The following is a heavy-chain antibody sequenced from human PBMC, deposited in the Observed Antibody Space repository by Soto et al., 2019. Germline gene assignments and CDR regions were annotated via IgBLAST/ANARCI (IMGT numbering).Heavy chain of an antibody. J-gene: IGHJ4*02. CDR1: GFSISYYW. D-gene: IGHD5-12*01. Sequence: PGGSLRLSCTASVSGFSISYYWMSWVRQAPGKGLEWVAHIKEDGGVKLYADSVEGRFTISSDNSKNTLYLQMNSLRAEDTAVYYCAKGFERHSGYDVHWGQGALVTVSS. CDR3: AKGFERHSGYDVH. V-gene: IGHV3-7*03. CDR2: IKEDGGVK.